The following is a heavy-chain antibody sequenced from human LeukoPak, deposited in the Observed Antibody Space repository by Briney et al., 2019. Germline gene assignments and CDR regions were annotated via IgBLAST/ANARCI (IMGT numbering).Heavy chain of an antibody. D-gene: IGHD2-21*02. J-gene: IGHJ6*02. Sequence: SETLSLSCTVSGGSISSGDYYWSWIREPPGKGLEWIGYIYYSGITYYNSSLKSRVTISVDTSKNQFSLKLSSVTAADTAVYYCARDIVVVTANAYYYYYGMDVWGQGTTVTVSS. V-gene: IGHV4-30-4*01. CDR1: GGSISSGDYY. CDR3: ARDIVVVTANAYYYYYGMDV. CDR2: IYYSGIT.